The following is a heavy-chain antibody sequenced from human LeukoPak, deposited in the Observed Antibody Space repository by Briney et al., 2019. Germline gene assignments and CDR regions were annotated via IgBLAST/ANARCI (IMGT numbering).Heavy chain of an antibody. Sequence: GGSLRLSCEPSGFTFSSYYMHWVRQAPGKGLVWVSALNPDGSYTIYADSVKGRFTVSRDNARNTLYLQMNSLRVEDAAVYSCTRGGLMSIADHWGQGTLVTVSS. CDR1: GFTFSSYY. CDR2: LNPDGSYT. D-gene: IGHD2-21*01. CDR3: TRGGLMSIADH. V-gene: IGHV3-74*01. J-gene: IGHJ5*02.